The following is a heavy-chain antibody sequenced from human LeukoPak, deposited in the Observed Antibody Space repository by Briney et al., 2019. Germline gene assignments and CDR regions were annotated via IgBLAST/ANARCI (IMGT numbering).Heavy chain of an antibody. J-gene: IGHJ4*02. CDR2: IYADGSS. CDR3: ARGYYYRT. V-gene: IGHV4-61*02. D-gene: IGHD3-10*01. Sequence: SETLSLTCTVSGGSAGSDNSCCNWLRQPAGKGLEWIGRIYADGSSTYNPSLKSRVTILVDTSKNQFSLRLSSMTAADTAVYYCARGYYYRTWGQGTLVTVSS. CDR1: GGSAGSDNSC.